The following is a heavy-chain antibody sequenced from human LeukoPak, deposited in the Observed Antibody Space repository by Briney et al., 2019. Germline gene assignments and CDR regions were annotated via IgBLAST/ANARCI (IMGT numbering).Heavy chain of an antibody. J-gene: IGHJ4*02. CDR1: GFTFSSYG. CDR2: ISYDGSNK. D-gene: IGHD3-22*01. V-gene: IGHV3-30*18. CDR3: AKGTHYYDSSGYLAY. Sequence: GGSLRLSCAASGFTFSSYGMHWVRQAPGKGLEWVAVISYDGSNKYYADSVKSRFTISRDNSKNTLYLQMNSLRAEDTAVYYCAKGTHYYDSSGYLAYWGQGTLVTVSS.